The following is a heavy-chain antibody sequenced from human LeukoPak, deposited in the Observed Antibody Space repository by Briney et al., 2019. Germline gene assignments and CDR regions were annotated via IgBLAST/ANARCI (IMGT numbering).Heavy chain of an antibody. Sequence: GASVKVSCKASGYTFTGYYMHWVRQAPGQGLEWMGWINPNSGGTNYAQKFQGRVTMTRDTSISTAYMELSRLRSDDTAVYYCARVGVPAAMDGWFDPWGQGTLVTVSS. J-gene: IGHJ5*02. CDR3: ARVGVPAAMDGWFDP. D-gene: IGHD2-2*01. V-gene: IGHV1-2*02. CDR2: INPNSGGT. CDR1: GYTFTGYY.